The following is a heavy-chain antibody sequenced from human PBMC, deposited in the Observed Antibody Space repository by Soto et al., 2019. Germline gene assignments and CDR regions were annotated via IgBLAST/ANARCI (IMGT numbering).Heavy chain of an antibody. V-gene: IGHV5-51*01. CDR1: GYSFTSYW. Sequence: GESLKISCKGSGYSFTSYWIGWVRQMPGKGLEWMGIIYPGDSDTRYSPSFQGQVTISADKSISTAYLQCSSLKASDTAMYYCARPAGSCSRVYDFWSGYPYYGMDVWGQGTTVTVSS. CDR3: ARPAGSCSRVYDFWSGYPYYGMDV. J-gene: IGHJ6*02. D-gene: IGHD3-3*01. CDR2: IYPGDSDT.